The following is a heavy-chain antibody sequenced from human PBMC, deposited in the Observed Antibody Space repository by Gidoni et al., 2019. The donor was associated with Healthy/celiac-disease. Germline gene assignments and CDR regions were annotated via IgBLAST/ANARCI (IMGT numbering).Heavy chain of an antibody. V-gene: IGHV3-48*02. CDR3: ASLTPVLLWFGELFDP. CDR1: GFSFSSYS. Sequence: EVQLVESGGGLVQPGGAVYLSCAASGFSFSSYSMNWVRQAPGKGLEWVSYISSSSSTIYYADSVKGRFTISRDNAKNSLYLQMNSLRDEDTAVYYCASLTPVLLWFGELFDPWGQGTLVTVSS. J-gene: IGHJ5*02. CDR2: ISSSSSTI. D-gene: IGHD3-10*01.